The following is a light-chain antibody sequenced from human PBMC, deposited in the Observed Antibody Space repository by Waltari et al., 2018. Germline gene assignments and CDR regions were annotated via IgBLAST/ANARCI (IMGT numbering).Light chain of an antibody. CDR3: QQYNNWPPRT. V-gene: IGKV3-15*01. CDR2: GAS. Sequence: EIVMTQSPATLSVSPGERATLSCRASQSVRNNLVWYQQKPGQAPRLLIYGASTRVTGIPARFSGSGSGTEFTLTISSLQSEDFAVYYCQQYNNWPPRTFGQGTKVEIK. CDR1: QSVRNN. J-gene: IGKJ1*01.